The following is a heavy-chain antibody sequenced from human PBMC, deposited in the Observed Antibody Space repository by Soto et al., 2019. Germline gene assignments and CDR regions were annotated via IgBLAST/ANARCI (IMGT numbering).Heavy chain of an antibody. Sequence: SGKVCCKASGGAFSGYAGGWVRQAPGQGLEWMGGIIPIFGTANYSQKFQGRVTITADESTSTAYMELSSLRSEDTAVYYCARDYSNYDREDYYYGMDVWGQGTTVTVSS. CDR1: GGAFSGYA. CDR2: IIPIFGTA. J-gene: IGHJ6*02. D-gene: IGHD4-4*01. V-gene: IGHV1-69*13. CDR3: ARDYSNYDREDYYYGMDV.